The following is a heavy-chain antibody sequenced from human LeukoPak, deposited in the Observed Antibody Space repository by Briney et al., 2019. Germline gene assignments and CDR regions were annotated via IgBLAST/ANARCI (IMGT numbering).Heavy chain of an antibody. CDR2: VSPYNGNT. CDR3: ARNGRVRRVVKDLFEY. Sequence: ASVRVSCKTSGYTFTDYDIAWVRQAPGQGLEWMGRVSPYNGNTYYSQRFQDRVTITKDTSTGTAYMDLRNLRTDDTAMYYCARNGRVRRVVKDLFEYWGQGTLVAVSS. CDR1: GYTFTDYD. J-gene: IGHJ4*02. V-gene: IGHV1-18*01. D-gene: IGHD3-10*01.